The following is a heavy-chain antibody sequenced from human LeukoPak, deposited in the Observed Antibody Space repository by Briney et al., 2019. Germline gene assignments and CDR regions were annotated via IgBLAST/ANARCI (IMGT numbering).Heavy chain of an antibody. Sequence: SETLSLTCTVSGGSRSSGGYYWSWIRKHPGKGLEWIVYIYYSGSTYYNPSLKSRVTISVDTSKNQFSLKLSSVTAADTAVYYCARVSDDYVWGSYRLYYFDYWGQGTLVTVSS. CDR3: ARVSDDYVWGSYRLYYFDY. D-gene: IGHD3-16*01. CDR1: GGSRSSGGYY. V-gene: IGHV4-31*03. CDR2: IYYSGST. J-gene: IGHJ4*02.